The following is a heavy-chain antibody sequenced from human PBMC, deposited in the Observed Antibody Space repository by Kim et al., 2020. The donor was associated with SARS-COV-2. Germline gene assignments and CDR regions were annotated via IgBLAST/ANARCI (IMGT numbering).Heavy chain of an antibody. J-gene: IGHJ3*02. D-gene: IGHD2-2*01. CDR3: AKDMAAMDDAFDI. V-gene: IGHV3-9*01. Sequence: YADSVKGRFTISRDNAKNSLYLQMNSLRAEDTALYYCAKDMAAMDDAFDIWGQGTMVTVSS.